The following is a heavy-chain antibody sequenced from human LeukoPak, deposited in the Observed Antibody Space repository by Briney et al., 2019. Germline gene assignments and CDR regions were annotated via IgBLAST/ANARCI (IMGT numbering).Heavy chain of an antibody. J-gene: IGHJ4*02. D-gene: IGHD6-6*01. CDR1: GGTFSSYA. CDR3: ARGGPFPSSSSSREYYLDY. Sequence: ASVKVSCKASGGTFSSYAISWVRQAPGQGLEWMGWRSIYNGNTDYKLQGRVTMTTDTSTSTAYMELRNLRSDDTAVYYCARGGPFPSSSSSREYYLDYWGQGTLVTVSS. CDR2: RSIYNGNT. V-gene: IGHV1-18*01.